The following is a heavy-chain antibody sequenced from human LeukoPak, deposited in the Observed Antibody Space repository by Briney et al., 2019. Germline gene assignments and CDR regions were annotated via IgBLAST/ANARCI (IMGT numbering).Heavy chain of an antibody. Sequence: GGSLRLSCAASAFTFSSYAMNWVRQAPGKGLAWGSGIGVGVGSTYYAATVKRRFTISRDNSKNTLYLQMDSLRAEDTALYCCAKGSGINHYHWIDPWGQGTLVTVSS. V-gene: IGHV3-23*01. CDR2: IGVGVGST. CDR1: AFTFSSYA. D-gene: IGHD1-14*01. J-gene: IGHJ5*02. CDR3: AKGSGINHYHWIDP.